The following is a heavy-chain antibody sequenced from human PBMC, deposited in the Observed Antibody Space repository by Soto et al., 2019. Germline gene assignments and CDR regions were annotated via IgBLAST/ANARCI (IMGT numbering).Heavy chain of an antibody. Sequence: SETLSLTCTVSGGSIRSGGYYWSWVRQNPRRGLEWIGNIYYSGNTYYNPSLKSRLTISVDTSKNQFSLNLSSVTAADTAVYYCARVVSYRSWFDPWGQGTLVTVSS. CDR1: GGSIRSGGYY. V-gene: IGHV4-31*03. CDR2: IYYSGNT. CDR3: ARVVSYRSWFDP. J-gene: IGHJ5*02. D-gene: IGHD2-2*02.